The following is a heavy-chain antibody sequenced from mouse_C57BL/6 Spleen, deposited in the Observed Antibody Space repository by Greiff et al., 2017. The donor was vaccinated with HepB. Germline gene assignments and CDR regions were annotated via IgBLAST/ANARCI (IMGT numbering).Heavy chain of an antibody. V-gene: IGHV1-55*01. CDR1: GYTFTSYW. Sequence: QVQLQQPGAELVKPGASVKMSCKASGYTFTSYWITWVKQRPGQGLEWIGDIYPDSGSTNYNEKFKSKATLTVDKSSSTAYMQLSSLTSEDSAVYYCAKIYYSNQGGYIDVWGKGTTVTVSS. CDR3: AKIYYSNQGGYIDV. CDR2: IYPDSGST. J-gene: IGHJ1*03. D-gene: IGHD2-5*01.